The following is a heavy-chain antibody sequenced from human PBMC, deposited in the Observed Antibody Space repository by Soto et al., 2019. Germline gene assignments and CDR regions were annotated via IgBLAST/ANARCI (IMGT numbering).Heavy chain of an antibody. CDR1: GFTFEDYS. D-gene: IGHD2-8*01. Sequence: GGSLRLSCATSGFTFEDYSMHWVRRAPGKGLEWVSGISWNSGTMAYADSVKGRFTISRDNAKKSLFLQMTSLRGDDTAFYYCAKGPPVGVFDGGSYYFDYWGQGSLVTVSS. CDR3: AKGPPVGVFDGGSYYFDY. CDR2: ISWNSGTM. V-gene: IGHV3-9*01. J-gene: IGHJ4*02.